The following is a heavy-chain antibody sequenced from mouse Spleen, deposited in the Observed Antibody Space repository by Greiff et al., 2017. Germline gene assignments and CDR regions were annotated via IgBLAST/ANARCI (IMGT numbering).Heavy chain of an antibody. CDR3: ARGDYYGSSYVDYAMDY. D-gene: IGHD1-1*01. CDR1: GFSLTSYG. CDR2: IWSGGST. Sequence: QVQLQQSGPGLVQPSQSLSITCTVSGFSLTSYGVHWVRQSPGKGLEWLGVIWSGGSTAYNAAFISRLSISKDNSKSQVFLKMNSLQTDDTAMYYCARGDYYGSSYVDYAMDYWGQGTSVTVSS. J-gene: IGHJ4*01. V-gene: IGHV2-2*01.